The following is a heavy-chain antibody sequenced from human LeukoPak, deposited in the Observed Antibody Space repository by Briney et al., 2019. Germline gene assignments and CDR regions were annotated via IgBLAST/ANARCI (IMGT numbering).Heavy chain of an antibody. D-gene: IGHD4-17*01. V-gene: IGHV3-30*04. CDR1: GFTFSSYA. Sequence: GGSLRLSCAASGFTFSSYAMHWVRQAPGKGLEWVAVISYDGSNKYYANSVKGRFTISRDNSKNTLYLQMNSLRAEDTAVYYCARAQRGGMTTVTIIDYWGQGTLVTVSS. CDR2: ISYDGSNK. J-gene: IGHJ4*02. CDR3: ARAQRGGMTTVTIIDY.